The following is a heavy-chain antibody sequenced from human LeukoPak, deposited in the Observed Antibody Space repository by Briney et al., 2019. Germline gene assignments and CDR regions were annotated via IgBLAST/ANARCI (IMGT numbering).Heavy chain of an antibody. J-gene: IGHJ4*02. CDR3: ARGNLVAATPFDY. CDR2: INHSGST. Sequence: PSETLSLTCAVYGGSFSGYYWSWIRQPPGKGLEWIGEINHSGSTNYDPSLKSRVTISIDTSKNQFSLKLSFVTAADTAVYYCARGNLVAATPFDYWGQGTLVTVSS. CDR1: GGSFSGYY. V-gene: IGHV4-34*01. D-gene: IGHD2-15*01.